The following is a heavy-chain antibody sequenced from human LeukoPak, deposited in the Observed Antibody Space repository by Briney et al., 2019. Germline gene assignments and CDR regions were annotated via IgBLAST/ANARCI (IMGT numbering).Heavy chain of an antibody. CDR1: RDSMLGYY. D-gene: IGHD5-12*01. V-gene: IGHV4-59*01. J-gene: IGHJ4*02. CDR2: IFYFGST. CDR3: ARSKSGYRFDY. Sequence: SETLSLTCTVSRDSMLGYYWGWIRQPPGTGLDWVGNIFYFGSTTYNPSLKSRVTISLDMGKGQFSLNLTSVTAADSAIYYCARSKSGYRFDYWSRGTRVIVSS.